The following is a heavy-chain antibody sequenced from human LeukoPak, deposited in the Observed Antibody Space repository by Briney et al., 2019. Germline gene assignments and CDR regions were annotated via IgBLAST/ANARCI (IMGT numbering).Heavy chain of an antibody. V-gene: IGHV1-58*02. CDR2: TVVGSGNT. CDR3: AAIYYYDSSGYLFDY. CDR1: GFTFTSSA. Sequence: ASVKVSCKASGFTFTSSAMQWVRQARGQRLEWIGWTVVGSGNTNYAQKFQERVTITRDMSTSTAYMELSSLRSEDTAVYYCAAIYYYDSSGYLFDYWGQGTLVTVSS. J-gene: IGHJ4*02. D-gene: IGHD3-22*01.